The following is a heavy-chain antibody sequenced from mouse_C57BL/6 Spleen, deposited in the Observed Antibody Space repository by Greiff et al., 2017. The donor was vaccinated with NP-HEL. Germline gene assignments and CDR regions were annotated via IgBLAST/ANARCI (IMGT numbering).Heavy chain of an antibody. CDR2: IYPGDGDT. V-gene: IGHV1-82*01. CDR1: GYAFSSSW. Sequence: VQLVESGPELVKPGASVKISCKASGYAFSSSWMNWVKQRPGKGLEWIGRIYPGDGDTNYNGKFKGKATLTADKSSSTAYMQLSSLTSEDSAVYFCATYYYGSSWFAYWGQGTLVTISA. D-gene: IGHD1-1*01. J-gene: IGHJ3*01. CDR3: ATYYYGSSWFAY.